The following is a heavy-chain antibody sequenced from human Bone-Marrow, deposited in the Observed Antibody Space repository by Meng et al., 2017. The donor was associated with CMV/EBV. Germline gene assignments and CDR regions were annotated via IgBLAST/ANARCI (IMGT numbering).Heavy chain of an antibody. V-gene: IGHV3-33*06. CDR1: GFTFSSYG. J-gene: IGHJ6*02. CDR2: IWYDGSNK. Sequence: GESLKISCAASGFTFSSYGMHWVRQAPGKGLEWVAVIWYDGSNKYYADSVKGRFTISRDNSKDTLYLQMNSLRGKVTAVYYCAKDTAAVLSQGDYYYYGMDVWGQGTTVTASS. D-gene: IGHD6-13*01. CDR3: AKDTAAVLSQGDYYYYGMDV.